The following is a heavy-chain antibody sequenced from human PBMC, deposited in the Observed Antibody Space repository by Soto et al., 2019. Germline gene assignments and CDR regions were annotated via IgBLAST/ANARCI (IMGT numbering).Heavy chain of an antibody. V-gene: IGHV1-18*04. CDR3: ARDGSVVRGENWFDP. CDR1: GYTFTSYG. Sequence: QVQLVQSGAEVKKPGASVKVSCKASGYTFTSYGISWVRQAPGQGLEWMGWVSAYNGNTKYAQKLQGRITLTTDTATCTAYMELRGLRSADTAVYYCARDGSVVRGENWFDPWGQGTLVTVSS. J-gene: IGHJ5*02. D-gene: IGHD3-10*01. CDR2: VSAYNGNT.